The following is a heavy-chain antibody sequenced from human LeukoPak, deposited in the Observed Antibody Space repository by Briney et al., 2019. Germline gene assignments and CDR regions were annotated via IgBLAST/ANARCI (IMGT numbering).Heavy chain of an antibody. CDR1: GGSFSGYY. Sequence: SETLSLTGAVYGGSFSGYYWSWIRQPPGKGLEWIGEINHIGTTNYNPSLKTRLPISVDTSKNQFSLKLSSVTAADTAVYYCARGGGTIFGVVSLNYYYGMDVWGQGTTVTVSS. V-gene: IGHV4-34*01. D-gene: IGHD3-3*01. J-gene: IGHJ6*02. CDR2: INHIGTT. CDR3: ARGGGTIFGVVSLNYYYGMDV.